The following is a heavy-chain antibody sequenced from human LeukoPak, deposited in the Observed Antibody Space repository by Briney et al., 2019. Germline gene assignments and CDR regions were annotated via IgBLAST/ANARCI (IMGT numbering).Heavy chain of an antibody. V-gene: IGHV3-11*04. CDR3: ARVGLRLGELSFNAFDI. CDR2: ISSSGSTI. Sequence: PGGSPRLSCAASGFTFSDYYMSWIRQAPGKGLEWVSYISSSGSTIYYADSVKGRFTISRDNAKNSLYLQMNSLRAEDTAVYYCARVGLRLGELSFNAFDIWGQGTMVTVSS. J-gene: IGHJ3*02. CDR1: GFTFSDYY. D-gene: IGHD3-16*02.